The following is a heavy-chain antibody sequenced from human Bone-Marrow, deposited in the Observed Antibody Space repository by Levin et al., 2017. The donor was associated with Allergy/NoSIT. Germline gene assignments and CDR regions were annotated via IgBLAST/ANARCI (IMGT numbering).Heavy chain of an antibody. CDR2: IYYNGNS. D-gene: IGHD4-17*01. CDR3: ARGHVNGDYFDF. J-gene: IGHJ4*02. V-gene: IGHV4-31*03. Sequence: SETLSLTCTVSGWSISSGGYYWTWVRQHPGRGLEWVAYIYYNGNSYYSPSINSRITLSLDTSKNQFSLKLHSVTAADTALYYCARGHVNGDYFDFWGQGTLVTVSS. CDR1: GWSISSGGYY.